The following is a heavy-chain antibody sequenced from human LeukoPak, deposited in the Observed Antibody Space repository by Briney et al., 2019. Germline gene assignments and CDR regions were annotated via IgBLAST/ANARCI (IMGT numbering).Heavy chain of an antibody. Sequence: PGRSLRLSCAASGFTFDDYAMHWVRQAPGKGLEWVSGISWNSGSRGYADSVKGRFTISRDNSKNTLYLQMNSLRGEDTAVYYCARVLRLAYGSSGYQYYFDYWGQGTLVSVSS. CDR1: GFTFDDYA. V-gene: IGHV3-9*01. J-gene: IGHJ4*02. CDR2: ISWNSGSR. D-gene: IGHD3-22*01. CDR3: ARVLRLAYGSSGYQYYFDY.